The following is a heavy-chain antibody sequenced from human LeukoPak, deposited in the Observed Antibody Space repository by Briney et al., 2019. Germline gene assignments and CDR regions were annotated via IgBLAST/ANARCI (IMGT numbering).Heavy chain of an antibody. CDR3: ARRAGAYSHPYDY. CDR1: GFTLSSNS. CDR2: IYSDNT. D-gene: IGHD4/OR15-4a*01. V-gene: IGHV3-53*01. J-gene: IGHJ4*02. Sequence: PGGSLRLSCTVSGFTLSSNSMRWVRQAPGEGVEGVSFIYSDNTQYSQPGTGRVTISRDNSKNTLYLQMNSLRAEDTAVYYCARRAGAYSHPYDYWGQGTLVTVSS.